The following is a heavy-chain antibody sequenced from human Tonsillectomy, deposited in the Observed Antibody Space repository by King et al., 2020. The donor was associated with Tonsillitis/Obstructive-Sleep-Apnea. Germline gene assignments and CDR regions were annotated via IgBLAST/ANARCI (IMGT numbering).Heavy chain of an antibody. J-gene: IGHJ4*02. V-gene: IGHV3-23*04. CDR1: GFTFSNYA. Sequence: VQLVESGGGLVQPGGSLRLSCAASGFTFSNYAMSWVRQAPGKGLEWVSSVSGSHGSTYYADSVKGRFTVYRDNSKRTLYLQMNSLRVEDTAVYYCAKERGDGDYVLDYWGQGTLVTVSS. D-gene: IGHD4-17*01. CDR2: VSGSHGST. CDR3: AKERGDGDYVLDY.